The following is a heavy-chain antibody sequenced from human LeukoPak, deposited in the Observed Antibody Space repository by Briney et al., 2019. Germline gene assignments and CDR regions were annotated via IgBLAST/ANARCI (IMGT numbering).Heavy chain of an antibody. Sequence: ASVKVSCKASGYTFTSYYMHWVRQAPGQGLEWMGIINPSGGSTSYAQKFQGRVTMTRDTSTSTVYMELSSLRSEDTAVYYCAREEPSGSYFLYYYGMDVWGQGTTVTVSS. J-gene: IGHJ6*02. CDR1: GYTFTSYY. CDR2: INPSGGST. V-gene: IGHV1-46*01. CDR3: AREEPSGSYFLYYYGMDV. D-gene: IGHD1-26*01.